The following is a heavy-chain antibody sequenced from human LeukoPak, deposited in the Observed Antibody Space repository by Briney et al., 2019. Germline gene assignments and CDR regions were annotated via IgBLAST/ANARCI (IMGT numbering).Heavy chain of an antibody. V-gene: IGHV3-21*01. CDR1: GFTFSTYT. CDR3: AREDGVVGATSAFDI. Sequence: GGSLRLSCAATGFTFSTYTMNWVRQPPGKGLEWVSSINGRSNYIYYADSMKGRFTISRDNAKNSLYLQMNSLRDDDTAVYYCAREDGVVGATSAFDIWGLGTMVTVSS. J-gene: IGHJ3*02. D-gene: IGHD1-26*01. CDR2: INGRSNYI.